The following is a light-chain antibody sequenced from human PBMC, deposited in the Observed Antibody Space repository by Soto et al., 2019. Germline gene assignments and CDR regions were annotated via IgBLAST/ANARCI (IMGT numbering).Light chain of an antibody. J-gene: IGKJ2*01. CDR2: GAS. Sequence: EIVMTQSPATLSVSPGERATLSCRASQSISNNLAWYQQKPGHAPSLLIYGASTRATGIPARFSDSGSGTECTLTISSLQSEDSAVYYCQQYKNWPPRTFGQGTKREIK. CDR3: QQYKNWPPRT. V-gene: IGKV3-15*01. CDR1: QSISNN.